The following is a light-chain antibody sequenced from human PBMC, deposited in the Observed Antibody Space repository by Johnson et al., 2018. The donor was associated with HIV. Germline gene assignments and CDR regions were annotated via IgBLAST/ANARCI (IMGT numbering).Light chain of an antibody. V-gene: IGLV1-51*01. Sequence: QSVLTQPPSVSAAPGQKVSISCSGSSSNIGNNYVSWYQKLPGTAPKLLIYENNKRPSGIPDRFSASKSGTSATLAITGLQTGDEADYYCGTWITTGTVFGSGTKVTVL. CDR1: SSNIGNNY. CDR2: ENN. CDR3: GTWITTGTV. J-gene: IGLJ1*01.